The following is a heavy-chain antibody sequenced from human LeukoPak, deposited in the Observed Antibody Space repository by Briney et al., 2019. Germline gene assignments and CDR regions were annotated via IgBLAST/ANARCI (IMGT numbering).Heavy chain of an antibody. Sequence: GASVKVSCKASGCTFTGYYMHWVRQAPGQGLEWMGWINPNSGGTNYAQKFQGRVTMTRDTSISTAYMELSRLRSDDTAVYYCARVDDIAYCGGDCYSWGQGTLVTVSS. J-gene: IGHJ4*02. CDR2: INPNSGGT. CDR3: ARVDDIAYCGGDCYS. CDR1: GCTFTGYY. D-gene: IGHD2-21*02. V-gene: IGHV1-2*02.